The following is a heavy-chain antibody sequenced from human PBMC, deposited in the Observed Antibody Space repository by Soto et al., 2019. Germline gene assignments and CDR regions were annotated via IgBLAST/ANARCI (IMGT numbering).Heavy chain of an antibody. CDR2: IYYSGST. CDR3: ARGYSGYEGWFDP. V-gene: IGHV4-61*01. J-gene: IGHJ5*02. Sequence: QVQLQESGPGLVKPSETLSLTCTVSGGSVSSGSYYWSWIRQPPGKGLEWIGYIYYSGSTNYNPSLKSRVTISVDTSKNQFSLKLSSVTAADTAVYYCARGYSGYEGWFDPWGQGTLVTVSS. CDR1: GGSVSSGSYY. D-gene: IGHD5-12*01.